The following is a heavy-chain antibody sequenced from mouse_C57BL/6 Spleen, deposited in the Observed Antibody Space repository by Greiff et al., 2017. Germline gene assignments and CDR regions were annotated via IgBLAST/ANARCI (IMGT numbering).Heavy chain of an antibody. CDR2: ISYDGSN. Sequence: DVKLVESGPGLVKPSQSLSLTCSVTGYSITSGYYWNWIRQFPGNKLEWMGYISYDGSNNYNPSLKNRISITRDTSKNQFFLKLNSVTTEDTATYYCARDGNFLYYFDYWGQGTTLTVSS. D-gene: IGHD2-1*01. CDR1: GYSITSGYY. CDR3: ARDGNFLYYFDY. J-gene: IGHJ2*01. V-gene: IGHV3-6*01.